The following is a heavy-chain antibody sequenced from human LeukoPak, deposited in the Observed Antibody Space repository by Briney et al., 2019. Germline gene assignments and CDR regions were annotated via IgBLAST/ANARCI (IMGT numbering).Heavy chain of an antibody. Sequence: SGTLSLTCAVSGGSISSSNWWSWVRQPPGKGLEWIGEINHSGSTNYNPSLKSRVTISVDTSKNQFSLKLSSVAAADTAVCYCAGDRIAGDLGIDYWGQGTLVTVSS. J-gene: IGHJ4*02. CDR2: INHSGST. CDR1: GGSISSSNW. CDR3: AGDRIAGDLGIDY. D-gene: IGHD6-13*01. V-gene: IGHV4-4*02.